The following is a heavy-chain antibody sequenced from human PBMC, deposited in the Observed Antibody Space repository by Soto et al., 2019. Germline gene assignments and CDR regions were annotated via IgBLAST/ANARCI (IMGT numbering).Heavy chain of an antibody. CDR1: GYRFSNYW. V-gene: IGHV5-51*01. Sequence: ESLKISCEGSGYRFSNYWIGWVRQMPGKGLEWMGIIYPGDSDTRYSPSFQGQVTISADKSINTAYLQWSSLKASDTAMYFCARQGLHSDSYGYQLDALDIWGQGTTVTVSS. J-gene: IGHJ3*02. CDR3: ARQGLHSDSYGYQLDALDI. D-gene: IGHD5-18*01. CDR2: IYPGDSDT.